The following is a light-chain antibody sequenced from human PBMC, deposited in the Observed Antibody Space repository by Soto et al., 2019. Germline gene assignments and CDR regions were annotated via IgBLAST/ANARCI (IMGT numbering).Light chain of an antibody. Sequence: EVVMTQSPATLSVSPGERATLSCRTSQSVSGNLAWYQQKPGQAPRLLIYAASTRATGIPARFSGSESGTEFTLTISSLQSEDSAVYYCHQDNNWPPYAFGQGTKVDIK. CDR1: QSVSGN. CDR2: AAS. J-gene: IGKJ2*01. V-gene: IGKV3-15*01. CDR3: HQDNNWPPYA.